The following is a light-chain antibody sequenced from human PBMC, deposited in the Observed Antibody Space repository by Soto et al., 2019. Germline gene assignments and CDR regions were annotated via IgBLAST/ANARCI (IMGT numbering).Light chain of an antibody. Sequence: QSVLTQPASVSGSPGQSITISCTGTSSDVGSYNPVSWYQQHPGEAPKLMIYGGTKRPSGVSNRFSGSKSGNTASLTISGLQAEDEADYYCCSYAGITTYYVFGTGTKSPS. CDR3: CSYAGITTYYV. CDR1: SSDVGSYNP. CDR2: GGT. J-gene: IGLJ1*01. V-gene: IGLV2-23*01.